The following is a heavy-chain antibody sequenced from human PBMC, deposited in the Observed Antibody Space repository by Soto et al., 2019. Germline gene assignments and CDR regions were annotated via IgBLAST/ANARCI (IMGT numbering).Heavy chain of an antibody. CDR3: ATVMYCSGGSCYLVAFDI. Sequence: GASVKVSCKVSGYTLTELSMHWVRQAPGKGLEWMGGFDPEDGETIYAQKSQGRVTMTEDTSTDTAYMELSSLRSEDTAVYYCATVMYCSGGSCYLVAFDIWGQGIMVTVSS. CDR2: FDPEDGET. V-gene: IGHV1-24*01. D-gene: IGHD2-15*01. CDR1: GYTLTELS. J-gene: IGHJ3*02.